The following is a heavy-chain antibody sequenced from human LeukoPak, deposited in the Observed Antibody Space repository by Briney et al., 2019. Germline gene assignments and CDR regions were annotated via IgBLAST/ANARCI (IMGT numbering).Heavy chain of an antibody. D-gene: IGHD6-6*01. CDR2: IYYSGST. Sequence: SETLSLTCTVSGGSISSSSYYWGWIRQPLGKGLEWIGSIYYSGSTYYNPSLKSRVTISVDTSKNQFSLKLSSVTAADTAVYYCARRSRASIAARPSDYWGQGTLVTVSS. J-gene: IGHJ4*02. CDR3: ARRSRASIAARPSDY. V-gene: IGHV4-39*01. CDR1: GGSISSSSYY.